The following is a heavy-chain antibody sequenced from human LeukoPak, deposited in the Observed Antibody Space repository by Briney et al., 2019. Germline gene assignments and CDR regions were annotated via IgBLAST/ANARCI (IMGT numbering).Heavy chain of an antibody. Sequence: GESLKISCKGSGYNFINYWIGWVRQMPGKGLEWMGIIYPGDSETKYSPSFQGQVTISADKSISTAYLQWSSLKASDTAMYYCARRVARIRGATYYNMDVWGQGTTVTVSS. V-gene: IGHV5-51*01. J-gene: IGHJ6*02. CDR1: GYNFINYW. D-gene: IGHD3-10*01. CDR3: ARRVARIRGATYYNMDV. CDR2: IYPGDSET.